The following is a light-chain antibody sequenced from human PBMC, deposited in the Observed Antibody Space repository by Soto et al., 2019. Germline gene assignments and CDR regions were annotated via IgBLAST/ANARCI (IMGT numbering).Light chain of an antibody. CDR3: TSYAGSNIPVL. CDR1: SSDVGGYNF. V-gene: IGLV2-8*01. J-gene: IGLJ2*01. CDR2: DVT. Sequence: QSVLTQPPSASGSPGQSGTISCTGTSSDVGGYNFVSWYQQHPGNAPKLMIYDVTERPSGVPDRFSGSKSGNTASLTVSGLQGEDEADYYCTSYAGSNIPVLFGGGTKLTVL.